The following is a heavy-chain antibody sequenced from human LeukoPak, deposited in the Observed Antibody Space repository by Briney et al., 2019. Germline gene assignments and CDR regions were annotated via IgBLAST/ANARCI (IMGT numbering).Heavy chain of an antibody. J-gene: IGHJ6*02. D-gene: IGHD2-2*01. CDR1: GYTFTSYG. V-gene: IGHV1-69*13. CDR2: IIPIFGTA. Sequence: SVKVSCKASGYTFTSYGISWVRQAPGQGLEWMGGIIPIFGTANYAQKFQGRVTITADESTSTAYMELSSLRSEDTAVYYCARESCSSTSCYAEYYYYYGMDVWGQGTTVTVSS. CDR3: ARESCSSTSCYAEYYYYYGMDV.